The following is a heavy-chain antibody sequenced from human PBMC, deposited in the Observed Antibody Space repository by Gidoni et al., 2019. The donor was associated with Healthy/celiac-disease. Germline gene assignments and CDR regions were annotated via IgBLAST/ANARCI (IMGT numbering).Heavy chain of an antibody. D-gene: IGHD2-2*01. J-gene: IGHJ6*03. Sequence: CAASGFTFSSYAMHWVRQAPGKGLEWVAVISYDGSNKYYADSVKGRFTISRDNSKNTLYLQMNSLRAEDTAVYYCARGYCSSTSCQKDYYYMDVWGKGTTVTVSS. V-gene: IGHV3-30*04. CDR2: ISYDGSNK. CDR1: GFTFSSYA. CDR3: ARGYCSSTSCQKDYYYMDV.